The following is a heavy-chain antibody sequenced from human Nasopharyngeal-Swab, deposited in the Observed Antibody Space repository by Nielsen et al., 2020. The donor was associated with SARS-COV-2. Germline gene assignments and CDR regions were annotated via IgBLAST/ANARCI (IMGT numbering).Heavy chain of an antibody. D-gene: IGHD1-1*01. Sequence: RQAPGKGLEWIGYIYYSGSTNYNPSLKSRVTISVDTSKNQSSLKLSSVTAADTAVYYCARGPGEVGTTYYYYYGMDVWGQGTTVTVSS. V-gene: IGHV4-59*12. CDR2: IYYSGST. J-gene: IGHJ6*02. CDR3: ARGPGEVGTTYYYYYGMDV.